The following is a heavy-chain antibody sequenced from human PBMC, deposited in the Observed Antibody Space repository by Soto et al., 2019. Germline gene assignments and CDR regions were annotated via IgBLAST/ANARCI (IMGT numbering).Heavy chain of an antibody. Sequence: QVQLVESGGGVVQPGRSLRLSCAASGFTFSSYGMHWVRQAPGKGLEWVAVIWYDGSNKYYADSVKGRFTISRDNSKNTLYLQMNSLRAEDTAVYYCARVNIDWYLSGAFALDYWGQGTLVTVSS. D-gene: IGHD3-9*01. CDR1: GFTFSSYG. V-gene: IGHV3-33*01. J-gene: IGHJ4*02. CDR3: ARVNIDWYLSGAFALDY. CDR2: IWYDGSNK.